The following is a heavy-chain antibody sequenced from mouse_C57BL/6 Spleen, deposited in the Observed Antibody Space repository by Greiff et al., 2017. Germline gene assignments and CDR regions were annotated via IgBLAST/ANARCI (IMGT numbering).Heavy chain of an antibody. Sequence: VQLVESGAELVKPGASVKMSCKASGYTFTTYPIEWMKQNHGKSLEWIGNFHPYNDDTKYNEKFKGKATLTVEKSSSTVYLELSRLTSDDSAVYYCARLDYSNYYFDYWGQGTTLTVSS. D-gene: IGHD2-5*01. CDR3: ARLDYSNYYFDY. CDR1: GYTFTTYP. CDR2: FHPYNDDT. V-gene: IGHV1-47*01. J-gene: IGHJ2*01.